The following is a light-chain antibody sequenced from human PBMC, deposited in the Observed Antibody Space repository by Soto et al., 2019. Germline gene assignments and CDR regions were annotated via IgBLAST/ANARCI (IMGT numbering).Light chain of an antibody. CDR3: QQYGSSPPT. J-gene: IGKJ5*01. CDR2: GAS. V-gene: IGKV3-20*01. CDR1: QTVSSNY. Sequence: IVLTQSPGTLSLSPGERATLSCRASQTVSSNYLAWYQQKPGQAPRLLIYGASNRATGMPDRFSGSGSGTDFTLTISRLEPEGFAVYFCQQYGSSPPTFGQGTRLEIK.